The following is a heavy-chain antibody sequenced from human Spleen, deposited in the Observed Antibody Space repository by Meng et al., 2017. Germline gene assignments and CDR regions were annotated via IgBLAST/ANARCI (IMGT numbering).Heavy chain of an antibody. CDR1: GGSFSSYY. J-gene: IGHJ4*02. CDR3: ARARYSSGCGV. Sequence: SETLSLTCAVYGGSFSSYYWGWIRQPPGKGLEWIGSIYYSGSTYYNPSLKSRVTISVDTSKNQFSLKLTSVTAADTAVYYCARARYSSGCGVWGQGTLVTVSS. CDR2: IYYSGST. D-gene: IGHD6-19*01. V-gene: IGHV4-34*01.